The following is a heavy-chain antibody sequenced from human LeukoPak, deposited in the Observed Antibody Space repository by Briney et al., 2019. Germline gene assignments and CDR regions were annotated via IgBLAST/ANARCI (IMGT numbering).Heavy chain of an antibody. CDR2: MNPNSGDT. J-gene: IGHJ4*02. CDR3: ARGSYSSSWFLDY. D-gene: IGHD6-13*01. V-gene: IGHV1-8*03. Sequence: ASVKVSCKASGYTFTSYDINWVRQATGQGLEWMGWMNPNSGDTGYAQKFQGRVTITRNTSISTAYTELSSLRSEDTAVYYCARGSYSSSWFLDYWGQGTLVTVSS. CDR1: GYTFTSYD.